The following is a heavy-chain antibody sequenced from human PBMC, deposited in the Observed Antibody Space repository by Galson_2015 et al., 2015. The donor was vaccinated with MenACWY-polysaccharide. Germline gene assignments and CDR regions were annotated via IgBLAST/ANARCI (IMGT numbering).Heavy chain of an antibody. D-gene: IGHD3-10*01. CDR3: ARVVTMVRGVIINGADY. V-gene: IGHV3-7*01. J-gene: IGHJ4*02. CDR1: GFTFSDYW. CDR2: IKQDGSEK. Sequence: SLRLSCAASGFTFSDYWMSWVRQPPGKGLEWVANIKQDGSEKQYVDSVKGRFTISRDNAKTSLYLQMNSLRVEDTAVYYCARVVTMVRGVIINGADYWGQGTLVTVSS.